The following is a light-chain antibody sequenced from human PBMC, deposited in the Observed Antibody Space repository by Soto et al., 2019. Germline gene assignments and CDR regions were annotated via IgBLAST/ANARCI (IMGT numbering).Light chain of an antibody. CDR3: QQYNNWPYT. J-gene: IGKJ2*01. V-gene: IGKV3-15*01. CDR2: RAS. CDR1: QHVSSN. Sequence: EIVMTQSPATLSVSPGGSATLSCRASQHVSSNFAWYRQKPGQAPTLLIYRASTRATGIPARFSGSGSGTEFTLTISRLQSEDFAVYYWQQYNNWPYTFGQGTKLEIK.